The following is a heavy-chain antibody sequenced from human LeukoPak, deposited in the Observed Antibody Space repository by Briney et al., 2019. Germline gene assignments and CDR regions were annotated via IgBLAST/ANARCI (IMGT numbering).Heavy chain of an antibody. D-gene: IGHD3-10*01. CDR2: IYHSGST. CDR1: GYSISSGYY. J-gene: IGHJ4*02. V-gene: IGHV4-38-2*01. Sequence: SETLSLTCAVSGYSISSGYYWGWIRQPPGKGLERIGSIYHSGSTYYNPSLKSRVTISVDTSKNQFSLKLSSVTAADTAVYYCARFGVRGVKIDYWGQGTLVTVSS. CDR3: ARFGVRGVKIDY.